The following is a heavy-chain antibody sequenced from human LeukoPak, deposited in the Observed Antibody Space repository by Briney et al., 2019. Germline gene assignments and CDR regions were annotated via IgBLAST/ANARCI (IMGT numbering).Heavy chain of an antibody. J-gene: IGHJ1*01. Sequence: SETPSLTCTVSGGSISSDTCYWSWIRQPAGKGLEWIGRMYNSGSTNYNPSLKSRVSISVDTSNNQFSLRLSSVTAADTAVYYCARPSDYADFQHWGQGTLVTVSS. CDR2: MYNSGST. CDR1: GGSISSDTCY. CDR3: ARPSDYADFQH. V-gene: IGHV4-61*02. D-gene: IGHD4-17*01.